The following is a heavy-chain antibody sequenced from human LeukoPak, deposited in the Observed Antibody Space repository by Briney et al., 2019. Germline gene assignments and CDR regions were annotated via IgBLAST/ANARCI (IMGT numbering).Heavy chain of an antibody. Sequence: ASVKVSCKTSGYTFTDYYMHWVRQAPGQGLEWMGRINPNSGGTEYAKKFQGRVAVTSDTSIATGYMELSSLTSDDTAVFYCAGQPGNGWDLIIWGQGTVVSVAS. CDR3: AGQPGNGWDLII. J-gene: IGHJ3*02. CDR2: INPNSGGT. V-gene: IGHV1-2*06. CDR1: GYTFTDYY. D-gene: IGHD6-19*01.